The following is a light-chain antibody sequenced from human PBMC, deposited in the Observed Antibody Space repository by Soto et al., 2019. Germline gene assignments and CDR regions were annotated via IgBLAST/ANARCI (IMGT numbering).Light chain of an antibody. CDR1: QTISTY. V-gene: IGKV1-39*01. CDR3: QHSFSNPYT. Sequence: DIQMTQSPSSLSASVGDRVTITCRASQTISTYLNWYQHKPGTAPKLLIYSASSLQSGVLSRFSGIGSGTDFTLTINSLQPEDFATYYCQHSFSNPYTFGQGTKLEI. CDR2: SAS. J-gene: IGKJ2*01.